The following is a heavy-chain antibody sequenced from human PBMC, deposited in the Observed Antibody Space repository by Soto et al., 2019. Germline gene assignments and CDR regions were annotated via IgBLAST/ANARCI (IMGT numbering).Heavy chain of an antibody. D-gene: IGHD5-12*01. V-gene: IGHV4-59*01. CDR3: VRDRRDGYNYVDV. J-gene: IGHJ4*02. CDR1: GGSISGYF. Sequence: QVQLQESGPGLVKPSETLTLTCTVSGGSISGYFWSWIRQPPGQGLEWIAYVHSSGSSDYNPSLKSRVTMSVDTLKNHFSLKVNSVTAADTAVYYCVRDRRDGYNYVDVWGRGTLVTVSS. CDR2: VHSSGSS.